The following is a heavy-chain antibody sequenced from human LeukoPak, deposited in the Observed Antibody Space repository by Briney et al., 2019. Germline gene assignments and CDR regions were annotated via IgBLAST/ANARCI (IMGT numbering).Heavy chain of an antibody. D-gene: IGHD3-3*01. V-gene: IGHV1-18*01. Sequence: GASVKVSCKASGYTFTSYGISWVRQAPGQGLEWMGWISAYNGNTNYAQKLQGRVTITTDTSASTAYMELRSLRSDDTAVYYCARERVAGGYDFWGGWRGPNWFDPWGQGTLVTVSS. J-gene: IGHJ5*02. CDR2: ISAYNGNT. CDR3: ARERVAGGYDFWGGWRGPNWFDP. CDR1: GYTFTSYG.